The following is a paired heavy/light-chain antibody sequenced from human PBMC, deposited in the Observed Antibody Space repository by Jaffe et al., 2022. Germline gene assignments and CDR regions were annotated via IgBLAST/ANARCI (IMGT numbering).Heavy chain of an antibody. CDR3: ARDLDTGVARRFDP. V-gene: IGHV3-21*01. CDR1: GFTFSSYA. Sequence: EGQLVESGGGLVKPGGSLRLSCTASGFTFSSYAMNWVRQAPGKGLEWVSSIGSSGNYIYYADSLKGRFTISRDNAKNLLYLQMNSLRAEDTAVYYCARDLDTGVARRFDPWGQGTLVTVSS. J-gene: IGHJ5*02. D-gene: IGHD5-18*01. CDR2: IGSSGNYI.
Light chain of an antibody. CDR3: SSHAGSNNEL. V-gene: IGLV2-8*01. CDR2: EIN. CDR1: SSDVGGYNY. J-gene: IGLJ3*02. Sequence: QSALTQPPSASGSPGQSVTISCTGTSSDVGGYNYVSWYQQHPGKAPKLMIYEINKRPSGVPDRFSGSKSGNTASLTVSGLQAEDEADYYCSSHAGSNNELFGGGTKLTVL.